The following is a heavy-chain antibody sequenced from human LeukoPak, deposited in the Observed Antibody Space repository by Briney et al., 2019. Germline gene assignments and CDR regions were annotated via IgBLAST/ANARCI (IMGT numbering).Heavy chain of an antibody. D-gene: IGHD2-15*01. CDR1: GFTFSSYA. Sequence: GGSLRLSCAASGFTFSSYAMSWVRQAPGKGLEWVSAISGSGGSTYYADSVKGRFTISRDNAKNSLYLQMNSLRAEDTAVYYCARNTFGGNSEWGQGTLVTVSS. CDR2: ISGSGGST. CDR3: ARNTFGGNSE. V-gene: IGHV3-23*01. J-gene: IGHJ4*02.